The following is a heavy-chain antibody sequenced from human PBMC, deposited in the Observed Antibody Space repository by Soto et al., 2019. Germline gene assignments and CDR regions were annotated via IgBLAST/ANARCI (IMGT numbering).Heavy chain of an antibody. J-gene: IGHJ5*02. Sequence: QVQLVQSGAEVKKPGSSVKVSCKASGGTFSSYTISWVRQAPGQGLEWMGRIIPILGIANYAQKFQGRVTITADKSTSTAYMEVRSLRSDEAAVYYCARVSIAAAGTLYGWFDPWGQGTLVTVSS. CDR3: ARVSIAAAGTLYGWFDP. D-gene: IGHD6-13*01. V-gene: IGHV1-69*02. CDR2: IIPILGIA. CDR1: GGTFSSYT.